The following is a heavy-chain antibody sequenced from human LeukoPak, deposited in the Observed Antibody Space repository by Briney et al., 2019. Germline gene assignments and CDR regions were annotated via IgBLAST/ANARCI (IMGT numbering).Heavy chain of an antibody. D-gene: IGHD4-11*01. CDR1: GFTFSSFG. V-gene: IGHV3-30*18. J-gene: IGHJ4*02. CDR3: AKSTTVTTQQRGYFDY. Sequence: GGSLRLSCAASGFTFSSFGMHWVRQAPGKGLEWVAVISYDESNKYFADSVKGRFTISRDNPKNTLYLQMNSLRPEDTAVYYCAKSTTVTTQQRGYFDYWGQGTLVTVSS. CDR2: ISYDESNK.